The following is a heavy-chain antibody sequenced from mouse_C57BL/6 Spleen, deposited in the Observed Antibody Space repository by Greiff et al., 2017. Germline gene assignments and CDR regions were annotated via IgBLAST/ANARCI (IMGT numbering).Heavy chain of an antibody. D-gene: IGHD4-1*01. CDR3: ARTGSYAMDY. J-gene: IGHJ4*01. CDR1: GFAFSDYG. CDR2: ISSGSSTI. Sequence: EVKLEESGGGLVKPGGSLKLSCAASGFAFSDYGMHWVRQAPEQGLEWVAYISSGSSTIYYADTVKGRFTISRDNAKNTLFLQMTSLRSEDTAMYYCARTGSYAMDYWGQGTSVTVSS. V-gene: IGHV5-17*01.